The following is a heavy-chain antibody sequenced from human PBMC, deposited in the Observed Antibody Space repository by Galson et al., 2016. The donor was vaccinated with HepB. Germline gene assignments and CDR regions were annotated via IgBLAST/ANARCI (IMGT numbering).Heavy chain of an antibody. CDR2: INPNSGAT. CDR3: ASVPAGSGSEPGYYYDAMDG. Sequence: SVKVSCKASGYTFIAYYVHWVRQAPGQGLQWMGWINPNSGATTYEQSFQGRVTMPRDTSINTAYMDLSSLRPDDTADYYCASVPAGSGSEPGYYYDAMDGWGKGTTVTVSS. J-gene: IGHJ6*04. D-gene: IGHD3-3*01. V-gene: IGHV1-2*02. CDR1: GYTFIAYY.